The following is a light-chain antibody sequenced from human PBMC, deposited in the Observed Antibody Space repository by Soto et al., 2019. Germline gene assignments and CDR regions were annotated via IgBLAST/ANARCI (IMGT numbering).Light chain of an antibody. CDR2: DSS. CDR3: QQYTLFPWT. CDR1: YDISSS. Sequence: DIQLTQSPSFLSASVEDRVTISCRASYDISSSLAWYQQEPGKPPKLLIYDSSTLQTGVPSRFTGSGSGRKFTLTISGLQFGDFATYFCQQYTLFPWTFGQGTKVDIK. V-gene: IGKV1-9*01. J-gene: IGKJ1*01.